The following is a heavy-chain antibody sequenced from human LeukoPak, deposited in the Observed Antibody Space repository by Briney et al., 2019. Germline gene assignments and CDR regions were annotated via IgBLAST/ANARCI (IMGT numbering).Heavy chain of an antibody. CDR2: IYSGGST. Sequence: GGSLRLSCAASGFTISSSYMSWVRRPPGKGLEWVSVIYSGGSTYYADSVKGRFTISRDNSKNTLYLRLNSLRGEDTAVYYCASQTTVKYYFDYWGQGTLVTVSS. D-gene: IGHD4-17*01. CDR1: GFTISSSY. V-gene: IGHV3-53*01. J-gene: IGHJ4*02. CDR3: ASQTTVKYYFDY.